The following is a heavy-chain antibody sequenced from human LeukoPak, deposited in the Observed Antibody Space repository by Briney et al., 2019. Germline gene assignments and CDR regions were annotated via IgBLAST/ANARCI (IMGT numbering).Heavy chain of an antibody. Sequence: AASVKVSCKASGYTFTGYYMHWVRQAPGQGLEWMGWINPNSGGTNYAQKFQGRVTMTRDTSISTAYMELSRLRSDDTAVYYCARVSIIEAVAYWFDPWGQGTLVTVSS. D-gene: IGHD6-19*01. CDR2: INPNSGGT. J-gene: IGHJ5*02. V-gene: IGHV1-2*02. CDR1: GYTFTGYY. CDR3: ARVSIIEAVAYWFDP.